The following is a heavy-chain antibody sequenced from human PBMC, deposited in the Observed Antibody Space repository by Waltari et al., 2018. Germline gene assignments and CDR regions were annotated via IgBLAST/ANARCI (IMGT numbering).Heavy chain of an antibody. J-gene: IGHJ5*02. CDR2: IYWNDDK. CDR3: AHRRTLLAVREYNWFDP. Sequence: QITLKESGPTLVKPTQTLTLTCTFSGFSLSTSGVGVGWIRQPPGKALEWLALIYWNDDKRYSPSLKSRLTITKDTSKNQVVLTMTNMDPVDTATYYCAHRRTLLAVREYNWFDPWGQGTLVTVSS. D-gene: IGHD3-10*01. V-gene: IGHV2-5*01. CDR1: GFSLSTSGVG.